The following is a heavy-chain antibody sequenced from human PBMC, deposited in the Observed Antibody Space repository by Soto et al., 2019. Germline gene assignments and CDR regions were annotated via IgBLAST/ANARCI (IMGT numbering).Heavy chain of an antibody. D-gene: IGHD3-10*01. CDR2: IWYDGTAT. CDR1: GFTLSNYG. Sequence: QVQLVESGGGVVQPGRSLTLSSVASGFTLSNYGMHWVHQAPGKGLDWVAVIWYDGTATYSVDSVKGRFSISRDNAKNELFLQLRSLRAEDTAVYYCARNVGSSGSSRWFDTWGQGTLVTVSS. J-gene: IGHJ5*02. CDR3: ARNVGSSGSSRWFDT. V-gene: IGHV3-33*01.